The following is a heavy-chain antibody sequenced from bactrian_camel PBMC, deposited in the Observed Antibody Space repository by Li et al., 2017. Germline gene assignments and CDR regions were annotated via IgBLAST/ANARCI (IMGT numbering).Heavy chain of an antibody. Sequence: DVQLVESGGGSVQVGGSLKLSCVGSNYIYSSYCMGWFRQADGKEREGVATMRRTSNTDYLESVRGRFTVSQDNDKNMLYLQMNNLRPEDTAMYYCAESSSYQYWCSTRDIFQYTYKGQGTQVTVS. D-gene: IGHD7*01. J-gene: IGHJ4*01. V-gene: IGHV3S67*01. CDR1: NYIYSSYC. CDR2: MRRTSNT.